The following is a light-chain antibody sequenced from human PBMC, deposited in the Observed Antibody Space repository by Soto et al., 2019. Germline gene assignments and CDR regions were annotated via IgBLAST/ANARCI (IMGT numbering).Light chain of an antibody. CDR2: GAS. Sequence: EIVLTQSPGTLSLSPGERATLSCRASQSVTSSYLAWYQQKPGQAPRLLISGASSRATGIPDRFSGSGSGTDFTLPISRLEPEEFAVYYCQQYSTSRLTFGGGTKVEIK. CDR1: QSVTSSY. CDR3: QQYSTSRLT. J-gene: IGKJ4*01. V-gene: IGKV3-20*01.